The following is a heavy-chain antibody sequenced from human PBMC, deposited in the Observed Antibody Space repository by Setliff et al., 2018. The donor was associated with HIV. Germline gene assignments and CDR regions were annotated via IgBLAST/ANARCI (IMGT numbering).Heavy chain of an antibody. CDR1: GFTFSSYS. J-gene: IGHJ5*02. V-gene: IGHV3-48*01. Sequence: PGGSLRLSCAASGFTFSSYSMNWVRQTPGKGLEWVSYISSSDTTIYYADSVKGRFTISRDNAKNSLYLQMSSLRAEDTAVYYCARLRREEQWLVRGWVDPWGQGTLVTVSS. D-gene: IGHD6-19*01. CDR3: ARLRREEQWLVRGWVDP. CDR2: ISSSDTTI.